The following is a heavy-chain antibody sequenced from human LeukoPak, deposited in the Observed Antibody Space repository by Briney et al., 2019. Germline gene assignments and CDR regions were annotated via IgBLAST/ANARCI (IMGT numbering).Heavy chain of an antibody. J-gene: IGHJ4*02. CDR1: GFTFSSYW. V-gene: IGHV3-7*03. D-gene: IGHD6-13*01. CDR2: IRQDGDTK. CDR3: ARSLPYGTTWYGRSDF. Sequence: GGPLRLSCAASGFTFSSYWMNWARQAPGKGLEWVANIRQDGDTKYYVDSVKGRFTISRDNAMNSLYLQMNSLRAEDTAIYYCARSLPYGTTWYGRSDFWGQGALVTVSS.